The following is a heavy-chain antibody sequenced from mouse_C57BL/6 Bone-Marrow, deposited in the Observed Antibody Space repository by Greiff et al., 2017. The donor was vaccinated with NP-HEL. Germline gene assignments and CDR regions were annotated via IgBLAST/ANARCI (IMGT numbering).Heavy chain of an antibody. D-gene: IGHD1-1*01. CDR2: FYPGSGSI. V-gene: IGHV1-62-2*01. J-gene: IGHJ3*01. Sequence: QVQLQQSGAELVKPGASVKLSCKASGYTFTEYTIHWVKQRSGQGLEWIGWFYPGSGSIKYNEKFKDKATLTADKSSSTVYMELSRLTSEDSAVYFCARPQIYYYGSTPAWFAYWGQGTLVTVSA. CDR3: ARPQIYYYGSTPAWFAY. CDR1: GYTFTEYT.